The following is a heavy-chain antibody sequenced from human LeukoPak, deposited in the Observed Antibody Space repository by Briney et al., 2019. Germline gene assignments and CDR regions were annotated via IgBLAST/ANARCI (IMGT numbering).Heavy chain of an antibody. V-gene: IGHV4-59*11. D-gene: IGHD4-23*01. J-gene: IGHJ4*02. CDR3: VRTGWELLTS. Sequence: SETLSLTCNVSGASFDSHYWTRVRQTPDTRLELIGYYFYTVSTDYYPSLTSRVTMSVDRSKNQFFLRLKSVTAADTAEYYCVRTGWELLTSWGPGTLVTVSS. CDR2: YFYTVST. CDR1: GASFDSHY.